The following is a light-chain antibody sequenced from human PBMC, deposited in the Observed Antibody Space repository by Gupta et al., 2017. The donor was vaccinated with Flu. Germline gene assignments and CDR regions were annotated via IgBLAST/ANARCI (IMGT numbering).Light chain of an antibody. CDR1: QSISAH. J-gene: IGKJ1*01. Sequence: SSLSASVGDRVTITCRASQSISAHLNWFQQKPGKAPNLLIYGASSWQSGVPSRFSGGGSGTDFTLTINSLQPEDFATYYCQQTYTAPLWTFGQGTKVEI. CDR2: GAS. V-gene: IGKV1-39*01. CDR3: QQTYTAPLWT.